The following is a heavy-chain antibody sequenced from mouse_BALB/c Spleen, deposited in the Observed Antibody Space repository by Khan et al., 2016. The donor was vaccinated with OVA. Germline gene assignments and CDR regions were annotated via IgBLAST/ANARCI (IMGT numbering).Heavy chain of an antibody. D-gene: IGHD2-14*01. CDR3: ARLNYRYDGYFDY. Sequence: EVQLQESGPSLVKPSQTLSLTCSVTGDSITSGYWNWIRRFPGNKLEYMGYISYSDSTFYNPSLKSRISITRDTSKNQYYMQWNSVPTADTATYYCARLNYRYDGYFDYWGQGTTLTVSS. CDR2: ISYSDST. CDR1: GDSITSGY. V-gene: IGHV3-8*02. J-gene: IGHJ2*01.